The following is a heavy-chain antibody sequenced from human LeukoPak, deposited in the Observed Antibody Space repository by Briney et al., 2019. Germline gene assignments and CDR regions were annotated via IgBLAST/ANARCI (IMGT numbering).Heavy chain of an antibody. V-gene: IGHV3-9*01. D-gene: IGHD2-8*01. CDR2: ISWNSGRI. J-gene: IGHJ6*03. CDR1: GFTFDDYA. CDR3: ANGYCTNGVCYPYYYYYMDV. Sequence: GGSLRLSCAASGFTFDDYAMHWVRQAPGKGLEWVSGISWNSGRISYADSVKGRFTISRDNAKNSLYLQMNSLRAEDTAVYYCANGYCTNGVCYPYYYYYMDVWGKGTTVTVSS.